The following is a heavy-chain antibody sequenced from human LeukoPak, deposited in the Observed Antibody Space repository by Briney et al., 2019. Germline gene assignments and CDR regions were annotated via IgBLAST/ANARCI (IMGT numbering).Heavy chain of an antibody. J-gene: IGHJ4*02. D-gene: IGHD5-12*01. V-gene: IGHV1-69*04. CDR1: GGTFSSYA. CDR3: AGGGGYVERDY. Sequence: SVKVSCKASGGTFSSYAISWVRQAPGQGLEWMGRIIPILGIANYAQKFQGRVTITADKSTSTAYMELSSLRSEDTAVYYCAGGGGYVERDYWGQGTLVTVSS. CDR2: IIPILGIA.